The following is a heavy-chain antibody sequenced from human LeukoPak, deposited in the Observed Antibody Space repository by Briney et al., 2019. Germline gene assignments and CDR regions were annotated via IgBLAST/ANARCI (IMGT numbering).Heavy chain of an antibody. J-gene: IGHJ4*02. D-gene: IGHD6-13*01. V-gene: IGHV3-53*01. Sequence: GGSLRLSCAASGFTVSSHYMSWVRQAPGQGLELVSLIYSGGSTYYADSVKGRFTISRDNSKSTLYLQMNSLRAEDTAVYYCARVSQAADAVDYWGQGTLVTVSS. CDR2: IYSGGST. CDR3: ARVSQAADAVDY. CDR1: GFTVSSHY.